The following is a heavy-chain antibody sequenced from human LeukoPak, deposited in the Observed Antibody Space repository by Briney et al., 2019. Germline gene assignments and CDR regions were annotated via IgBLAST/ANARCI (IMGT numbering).Heavy chain of an antibody. CDR2: FDPEDGET. CDR3: AKTTTVRGESLGSFDY. CDR1: GYTLTELS. D-gene: IGHD4-17*01. J-gene: IGHJ4*02. Sequence: ASVKVSCKVSGYTLTELSMHWVRQAPGKGLEWMGGFDPEDGETIYAQKFQGRVTMTEDTSTDTAYMELSSLRSEDTAVYYCAKTTTVRGESLGSFDYWGQGTLVTVSS. V-gene: IGHV1-24*01.